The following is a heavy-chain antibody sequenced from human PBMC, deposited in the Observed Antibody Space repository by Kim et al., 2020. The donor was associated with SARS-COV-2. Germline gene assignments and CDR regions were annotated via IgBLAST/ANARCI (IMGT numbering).Heavy chain of an antibody. D-gene: IGHD6-13*01. V-gene: IGHV3-64D*09. Sequence: GGSLRLSCSASGFTFSTYAMHWIRQAPGKGLECVSSISSDGIATYYTDSVKDRFTISRDNSRNTLSLQMSSLRTEDTAVYYCVRERWFYYWGQVTLVTV. J-gene: IGHJ4*02. CDR1: GFTFSTYA. CDR2: ISSDGIAT. CDR3: VRERWFYY.